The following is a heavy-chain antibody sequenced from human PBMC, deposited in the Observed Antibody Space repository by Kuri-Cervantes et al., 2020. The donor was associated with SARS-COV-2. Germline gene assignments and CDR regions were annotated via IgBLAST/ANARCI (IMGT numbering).Heavy chain of an antibody. CDR1: GGSISSYY. Sequence: SERLSLTCTVSGGSISSYYWSWIRQPPGKGLEWIGYIYYSGSTNYNPSLKSRVTISVDTSKNQFSLKLSSVTAADTAVYYCARVRIFGVPGFAFDIWGQGTMVTVSS. V-gene: IGHV4-59*01. D-gene: IGHD3-3*01. J-gene: IGHJ3*02. CDR3: ARVRIFGVPGFAFDI. CDR2: IYYSGST.